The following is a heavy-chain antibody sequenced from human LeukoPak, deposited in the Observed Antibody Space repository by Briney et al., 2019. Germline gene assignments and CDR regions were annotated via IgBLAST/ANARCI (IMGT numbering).Heavy chain of an antibody. Sequence: PSETLSLTCTVSGGSISSYYWSWIRQPPGKGMEWFGYIYYSGSTNYNPSLKSRVTISVDTSKNQFSLKLSSVTAADTAVYYCARGYYDSSGYPYYFDYWGQGTLVTVSS. CDR2: IYYSGST. D-gene: IGHD3-22*01. CDR3: ARGYYDSSGYPYYFDY. V-gene: IGHV4-59*01. J-gene: IGHJ4*02. CDR1: GGSISSYY.